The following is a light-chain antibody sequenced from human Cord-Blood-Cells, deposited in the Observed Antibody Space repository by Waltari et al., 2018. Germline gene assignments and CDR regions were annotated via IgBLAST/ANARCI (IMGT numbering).Light chain of an antibody. J-gene: IGLJ3*02. CDR3: QSYDSSLSGSV. V-gene: IGLV1-40*01. CDR1: SSNIGAGYD. CDR2: GNS. Sequence: QSVLTQPPSVSGAPGQRVTISCTGSSSNIGAGYDVHWYQQLPGTAPKLLIYGNSNLPSGVPDRVSGSKSGTSASLAITGLQAEDEADYYCQSYDSSLSGSVFGGGTKLTVL.